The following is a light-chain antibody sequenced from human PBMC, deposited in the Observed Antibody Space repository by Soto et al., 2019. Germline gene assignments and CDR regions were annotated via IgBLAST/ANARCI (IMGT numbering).Light chain of an antibody. CDR1: QSISSW. CDR3: QQYNSYSVT. J-gene: IGKJ1*01. CDR2: KAS. Sequence: DIQMTQSPSTLSASVGDRVTITCRASQSISSWLAWYQQKPGKAPKLLIYKASSLESGVPSRFSGSGSGTEFTLTISSLQPDDFATYYSQQYNSYSVTFGQGTKVEIK. V-gene: IGKV1-5*03.